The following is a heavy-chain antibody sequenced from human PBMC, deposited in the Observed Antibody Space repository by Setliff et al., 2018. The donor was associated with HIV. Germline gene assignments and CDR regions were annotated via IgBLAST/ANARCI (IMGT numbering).Heavy chain of an antibody. D-gene: IGHD3-22*01. CDR2: IRSSGSPV. V-gene: IGHV3-48*03. CDR3: VGPDYEDPQGGQ. CDR1: GFKFSSYE. Sequence: PGGSLRLSCAASGFKFSSYEMNWVRQAPGKGLEWISYIRSSGSPVYYADSVKGRFTISRDNAKKSLYLKMDSLRVEDTAVYYCVGPDYEDPQGGQWGQGTLVTVSS. J-gene: IGHJ1*01.